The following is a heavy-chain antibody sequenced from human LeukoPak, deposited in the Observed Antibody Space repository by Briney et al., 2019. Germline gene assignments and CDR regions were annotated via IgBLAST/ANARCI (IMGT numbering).Heavy chain of an antibody. V-gene: IGHV3-74*03. J-gene: IGHJ4*02. CDR2: INSDERVT. Sequence: GSLRLSCAASGFTFSSSWMQWVRQAPGQGLVWVSRINSDERVTTYTNSVKGRFTISRDNAKNTLYLQMNSLRAEDTAMYYCVRSRFTTSSFDYWGQGTLVTVSS. D-gene: IGHD2-2*01. CDR1: GFTFSSSW. CDR3: VRSRFTTSSFDY.